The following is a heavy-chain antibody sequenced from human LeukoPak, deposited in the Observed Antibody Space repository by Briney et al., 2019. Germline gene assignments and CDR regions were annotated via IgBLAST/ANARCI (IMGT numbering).Heavy chain of an antibody. CDR1: DYSISSGYY. D-gene: IGHD3-22*01. V-gene: IGHV4-38-2*01. Sequence: SETLSLTCAVSDYSISSGYYWGWLRQPPGKGLEWIRSVYHSVNTYYNPSLKSRVTISVDTSKNQFSLKLSSVTAADTAVYYCARGDSSGYYELLDYWGRGTLVTVSS. CDR2: VYHSVNT. J-gene: IGHJ4*02. CDR3: ARGDSSGYYELLDY.